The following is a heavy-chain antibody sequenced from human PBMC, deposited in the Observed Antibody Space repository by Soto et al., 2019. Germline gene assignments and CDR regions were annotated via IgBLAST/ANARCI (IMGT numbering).Heavy chain of an antibody. J-gene: IGHJ4*02. CDR3: AREGIAVAGSFLYYFDY. CDR2: IYYSGST. Sequence: PSETLSLSGTVSGGSISSYYVSWIRQPPGKGLECIGYIYYSGSTNYNPSLKSRVTISVDTSKNQFSLKLSSVTAADTAVYFCAREGIAVAGSFLYYFDYWGQGTLVTVSS. D-gene: IGHD6-19*01. CDR1: GGSISSYY. V-gene: IGHV4-59*01.